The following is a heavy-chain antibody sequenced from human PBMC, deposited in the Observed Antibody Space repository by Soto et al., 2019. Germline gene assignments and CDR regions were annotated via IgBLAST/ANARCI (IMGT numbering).Heavy chain of an antibody. CDR2: INHSGGA. CDR3: ASSYYDFWRAISTATRYYFDY. Sequence: PSETLSLTCAVYGGSFSGYYWSWIRQPPGKGLEWIGEINHSGGANYNPSLKSRVTISVDKSKNQFSLKLSSVTAADTAVYYCASSYYDFWRAISTATRYYFDYWGQGTRVTVSS. CDR1: GGSFSGYY. J-gene: IGHJ4*02. D-gene: IGHD3-3*01. V-gene: IGHV4-34*01.